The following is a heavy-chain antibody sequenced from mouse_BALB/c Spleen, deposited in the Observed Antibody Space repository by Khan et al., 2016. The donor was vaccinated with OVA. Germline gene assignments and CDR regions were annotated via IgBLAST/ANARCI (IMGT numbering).Heavy chain of an antibody. CDR1: GYSFTSYW. CDR3: TRSFDSYYFAS. Sequence: EVQLQQSGTVLARPGASVKMSCKASGYSFTSYWIHWVKQRPGQGLEWIGAIYPGISDTRYNQKFKAKAKLTAVTSASTAYMELRSLTNEDSAVYFCTRSFDSYYFASWGQGTTLTVSS. CDR2: IYPGISDT. V-gene: IGHV1-5*01. J-gene: IGHJ2*01. D-gene: IGHD2-4*01.